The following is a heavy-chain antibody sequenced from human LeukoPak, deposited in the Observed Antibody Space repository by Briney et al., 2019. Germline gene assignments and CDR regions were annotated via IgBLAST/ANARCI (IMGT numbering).Heavy chain of an antibody. Sequence: GASVKVSCKASGYTFSAYGFSWVRQAPGQGLEWMGWISTYNGNRNYAQKFQGRVTMTTDTSTSTAYMELRSPRSDDTAMYYCVRSDNSGYYPRTLDYWGQGTLVTVSS. CDR3: VRSDNSGYYPRTLDY. J-gene: IGHJ4*02. D-gene: IGHD3-22*01. V-gene: IGHV1-18*01. CDR2: ISTYNGNR. CDR1: GYTFSAYG.